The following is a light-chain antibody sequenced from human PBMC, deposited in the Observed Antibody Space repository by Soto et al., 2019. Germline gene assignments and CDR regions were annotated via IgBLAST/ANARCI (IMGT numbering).Light chain of an antibody. J-gene: IGKJ2*01. V-gene: IGKV3-20*01. CDR1: QRVTSDF. CDR3: QQYGRSSLMFT. Sequence: ETVLTQSPGTLSLSPGERATLSCRASQRVTSDFLAWYQQKPGQAPRLLIYGASTRAAGVPDRFSGSGSGTDFTLTITRLEPEDFAVYYCQQYGRSSLMFTFGQGTKLGV. CDR2: GAS.